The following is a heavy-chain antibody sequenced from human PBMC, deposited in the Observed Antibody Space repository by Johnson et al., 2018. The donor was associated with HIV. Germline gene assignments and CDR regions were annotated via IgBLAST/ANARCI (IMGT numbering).Heavy chain of an antibody. CDR3: AGGVNVAFDI. J-gene: IGHJ3*02. D-gene: IGHD2-21*01. Sequence: VQLVESGGGLVQPGGSLRLSCTASGFTFRSYWMTWVRQAPGKGLEWVANIKQDGREKYYVDSVKGRFTISRDNAKNSLYLQMNSLRAEDTAVYYCAGGVNVAFDIWGPGTVVTVSS. V-gene: IGHV3-7*05. CDR1: GFTFRSYW. CDR2: IKQDGREK.